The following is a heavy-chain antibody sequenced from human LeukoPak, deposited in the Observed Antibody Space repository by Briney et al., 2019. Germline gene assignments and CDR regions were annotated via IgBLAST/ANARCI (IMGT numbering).Heavy chain of an antibody. CDR2: ISSSGSTI. CDR1: GFTFSSYE. Sequence: GGSLRLSCAASGFTFSSYEMNWVRQAPGKGLEWVSYISSSGSTIYYADSVKGRFTISRDNAKNSLYLQMNSLRAEDTAVYYCAREKASTTGTTDYDYWGQGTLVAVSS. CDR3: AREKASTTGTTDYDY. J-gene: IGHJ4*02. D-gene: IGHD1-1*01. V-gene: IGHV3-48*03.